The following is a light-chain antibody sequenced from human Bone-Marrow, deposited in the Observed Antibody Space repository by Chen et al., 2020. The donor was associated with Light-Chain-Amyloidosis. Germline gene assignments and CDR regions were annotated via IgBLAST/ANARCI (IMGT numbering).Light chain of an antibody. CDR1: SSDVGGDNH. V-gene: IGLV2-14*01. CDR3: SSYTITNTLV. CDR2: EVT. Sequence: QSALTQPASVSGSPAQSIPISCTGTSSDVGGDNHVSWYQQHPDKAPKHMIYEVTNRPSWVPDRFSGSKSDNTASLTISGLQTEDEADYFCSSYTITNTLVFGSGTRVTVL. J-gene: IGLJ1*01.